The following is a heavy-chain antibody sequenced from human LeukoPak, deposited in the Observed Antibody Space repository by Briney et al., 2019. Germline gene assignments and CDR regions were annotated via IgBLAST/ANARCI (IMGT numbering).Heavy chain of an antibody. CDR2: ISSSSSTI. CDR1: GFTFSSYS. V-gene: IGHV3-48*04. CDR3: ARDNWNYAVDY. J-gene: IGHJ4*02. Sequence: PGGSLRLSCAASGFTFSSYSMNWFRQAPGKGLEWVSYISSSSSTIYYADSVKGRFTISRDNAKNSLYLQMNSLRAEDTAVYYCARDNWNYAVDYWGQGTLVTVSS. D-gene: IGHD1-7*01.